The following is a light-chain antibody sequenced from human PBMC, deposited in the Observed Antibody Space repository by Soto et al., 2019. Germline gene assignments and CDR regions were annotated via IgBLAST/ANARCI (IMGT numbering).Light chain of an antibody. J-gene: IGLJ2*01. CDR3: CSYAGSSTFV. V-gene: IGLV2-23*02. CDR2: EVI. CDR1: SSDVGSYNL. Sequence: QSALTQPASVSGSPGQSITISCTGTSSDVGSYNLVSWYQQHPGKAPKLMIYEVIKRPSGVSNRFSGSKSGNTASLTISGLQAEDEADYYCCSYAGSSTFVFGGGTKVTVL.